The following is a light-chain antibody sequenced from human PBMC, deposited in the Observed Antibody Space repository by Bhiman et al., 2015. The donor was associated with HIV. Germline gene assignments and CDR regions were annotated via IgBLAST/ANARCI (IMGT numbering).Light chain of an antibody. V-gene: IGLV2-14*03. CDR2: DVT. CDR1: RNDVGDYNF. J-gene: IGLJ3*02. Sequence: QSALTQPASVSGSPGQSITISCTGTRNDVGDYNFVSWFQHHPGKAPKLMIYDVTKRPSGVSNRFSGSKSGNTASLTISGLQAEDEADYYCCSYTSSTTYVFGGGTKLTVL. CDR3: CSYTSSTTYV.